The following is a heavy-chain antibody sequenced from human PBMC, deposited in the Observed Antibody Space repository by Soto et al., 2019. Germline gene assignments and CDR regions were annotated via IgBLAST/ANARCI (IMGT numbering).Heavy chain of an antibody. J-gene: IGHJ6*02. V-gene: IGHV3-21*01. CDR2: IGRRSDI. Sequence: GSLRLSCEASGFSFSTYSMHWVRQAPGKGLEWVSSIGRRSDIYYADSVKGRFTISRDNAKNSVSLQMNSLRDEDTAVYYCAREETAWPLAYGLDVWGQGTTVTVSS. D-gene: IGHD2-21*02. CDR3: AREETAWPLAYGLDV. CDR1: GFSFSTYS.